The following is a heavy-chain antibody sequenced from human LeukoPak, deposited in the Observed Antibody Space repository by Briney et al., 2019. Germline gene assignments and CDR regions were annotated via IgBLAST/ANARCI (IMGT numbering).Heavy chain of an antibody. CDR1: GYTFTGYY. CDR3: ARVDFWSGYSDYFDY. J-gene: IGHJ4*02. Sequence: ASVKVSCKASGYTFTGYYMHWVRQAPGQGLEWMGWINPNSGGTNYAQKFQGRVTMTRDTSISTAYMELSRLRSDDTAVYYCARVDFWSGYSDYFDYWGQGTLVTVSS. D-gene: IGHD3-3*01. CDR2: INPNSGGT. V-gene: IGHV1-2*02.